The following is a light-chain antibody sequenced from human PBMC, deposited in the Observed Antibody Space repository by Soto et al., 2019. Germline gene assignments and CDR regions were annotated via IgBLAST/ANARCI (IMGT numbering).Light chain of an antibody. Sequence: QSVLTQPPSASGTPGQRVTISCSGDISDIGTNSVHWYQHLPGTAPKLVIYADSQRPSGVPDRFSGSKSGTSASLAISGLQSEDDADYLCAAWDDNMNGPLFGTGKKVIV. CDR3: AAWDDNMNGPL. CDR1: ISDIGTNS. J-gene: IGLJ1*01. CDR2: ADS. V-gene: IGLV1-44*01.